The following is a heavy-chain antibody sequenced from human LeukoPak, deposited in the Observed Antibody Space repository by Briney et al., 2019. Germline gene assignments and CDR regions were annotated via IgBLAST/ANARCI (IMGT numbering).Heavy chain of an antibody. D-gene: IGHD2-15*01. CDR3: ARVLRYCSGGNCYSGGLGYMDV. V-gene: IGHV4-39*07. Sequence: KPSETLSLTCTVSGGSISSSSYYWGWIRQPPGKGLEWIGSIYYSGSTYYNPSLKSRVTISVDTSKNQFSLKLSSVTAADTAVYYCARVLRYCSGGNCYSGGLGYMDVWGKGTTVTISS. CDR2: IYYSGST. CDR1: GGSISSSSYY. J-gene: IGHJ6*03.